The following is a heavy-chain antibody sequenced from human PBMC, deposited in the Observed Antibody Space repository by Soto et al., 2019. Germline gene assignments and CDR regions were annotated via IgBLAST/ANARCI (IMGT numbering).Heavy chain of an antibody. CDR3: TRAGRFPRSWFDP. CDR2: VNHSGEA. V-gene: IGHV4-34*01. CDR1: GGSFRNYY. J-gene: IGHJ5*02. D-gene: IGHD3-10*01. Sequence: SETLSLTCGVYGGSFRNYYWIWVRQPPGKGLEWIGEVNHSGEATYNPSLQSRVTISLDTSNNHFSLKMTSLTAADTALYFCTRAGRFPRSWFDPWGEGTQVTVSS.